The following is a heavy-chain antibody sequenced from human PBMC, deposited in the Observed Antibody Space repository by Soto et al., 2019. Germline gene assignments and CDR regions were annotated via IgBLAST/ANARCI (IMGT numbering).Heavy chain of an antibody. CDR2: IYHGGAT. J-gene: IGHJ4*02. CDR3: ARDSSGRHDY. Sequence: TSEALSPTCTVSCGSLRSGSYYWGWIRQPPGKGIEWIGYIYHGGATTHNASPQSRVTISVHTSKNQFFLKVNSVTAADTAVYFCARDSSGRHDYWGQGTPVTVS. D-gene: IGHD3-22*01. V-gene: IGHV4-61*01. CDR1: CGSLRSGSYY.